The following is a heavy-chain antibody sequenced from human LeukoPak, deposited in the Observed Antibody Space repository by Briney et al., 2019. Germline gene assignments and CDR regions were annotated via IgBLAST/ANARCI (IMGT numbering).Heavy chain of an antibody. V-gene: IGHV4-30-2*01. CDR1: GGSISSGGYS. CDR3: ARGGYYDSSGYQGIDY. D-gene: IGHD3-22*01. CDR2: IYHSGST. Sequence: PSETLSLTCAVSGGSISSGGYSWSWIRQPPGKGLEWIGYIYHSGSTYYNPSLKSRVTISVDRSKNQFSLKLSSVTAADTAVYYCARGGYYDSSGYQGIDYWDQGTLVTVSS. J-gene: IGHJ4*02.